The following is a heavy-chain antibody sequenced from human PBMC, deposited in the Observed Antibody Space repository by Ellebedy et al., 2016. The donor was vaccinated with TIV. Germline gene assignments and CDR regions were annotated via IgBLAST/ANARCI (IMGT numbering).Heavy chain of an antibody. CDR1: GGSISSSSYY. Sequence: SETLSLXCTVSGGSISSSSYYWSWIRQHPGKGLEWIGYIYYSGSTYYNPSLKSRVTISVDTSKNQFSLKLSSVTAADTAVYYCARGDYDILTGYYSYFDYWGQGTLVTVSS. D-gene: IGHD3-9*01. CDR3: ARGDYDILTGYYSYFDY. V-gene: IGHV4-31*03. CDR2: IYYSGST. J-gene: IGHJ4*02.